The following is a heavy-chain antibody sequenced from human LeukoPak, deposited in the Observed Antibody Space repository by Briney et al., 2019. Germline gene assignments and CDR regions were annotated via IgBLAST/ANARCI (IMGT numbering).Heavy chain of an antibody. Sequence: SQTLSLTCTVSGGSISSGSYYWSWIRQPAGKGLEWIGRIYTSGSTNYNPSLKSRVPQSVDTSKNQFSLKLSSVTAADTAVYYCAREGETTVTIGDYFDYWGQGTLVTGSS. CDR1: GGSISSGSYY. D-gene: IGHD4-17*01. J-gene: IGHJ4*02. V-gene: IGHV4-61*02. CDR3: AREGETTVTIGDYFDY. CDR2: IYTSGST.